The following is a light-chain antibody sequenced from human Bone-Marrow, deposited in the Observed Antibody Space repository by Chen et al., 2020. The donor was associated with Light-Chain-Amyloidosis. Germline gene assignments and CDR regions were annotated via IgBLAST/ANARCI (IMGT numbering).Light chain of an antibody. Sequence: EIVMTQSPATLSVSPGETATLACRASQSVGDNLAWYQQRPGQAPRLLIYRASTRATGIPARFSGSGSGTDFTLALRSLQPEDFEVYYCQQHYAWALTFGGLTKVEI. CDR3: QQHYAWALT. V-gene: IGKV3-15*01. J-gene: IGKJ4*01. CDR2: RAS. CDR1: QSVGDN.